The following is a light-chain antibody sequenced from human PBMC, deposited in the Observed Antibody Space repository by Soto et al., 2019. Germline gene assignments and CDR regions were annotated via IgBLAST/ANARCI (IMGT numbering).Light chain of an antibody. CDR2: GVS. Sequence: IVMTQSPATLSVSPWERATLSCRASQSVSSNLAWYQQKPGQPPRLLIYGVSTRATGVPARFSGTGSETDFTLTISGLQSEDSAVYFCQQYNNWPFSFGQGTRLEIK. CDR1: QSVSSN. J-gene: IGKJ5*01. V-gene: IGKV3-15*01. CDR3: QQYNNWPFS.